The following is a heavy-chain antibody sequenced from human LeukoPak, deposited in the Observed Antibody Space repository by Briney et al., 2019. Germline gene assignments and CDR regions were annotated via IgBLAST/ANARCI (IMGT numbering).Heavy chain of an antibody. CDR2: INHSGST. V-gene: IGHV4-34*01. CDR3: ARDSYYYDSSGYSAPGGMDV. CDR1: GVSFSGYY. D-gene: IGHD3-22*01. J-gene: IGHJ6*02. Sequence: PSETLSLTCAVYGVSFSGYYWSWIRQPPGKGLEWIGEINHSGSTNYNPSLKSRVTISVDTSKNQFSLKLSSVTAADTAVYYCARDSYYYDSSGYSAPGGMDVWGQGTTVTVSS.